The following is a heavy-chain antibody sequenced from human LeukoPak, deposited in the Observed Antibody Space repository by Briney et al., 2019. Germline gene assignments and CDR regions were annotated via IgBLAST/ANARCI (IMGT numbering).Heavy chain of an antibody. J-gene: IGHJ4*02. CDR1: GYTFTSYG. D-gene: IGHD3-9*01. CDR2: ISAYNGNT. V-gene: IGHV1-18*01. Sequence: ASVKVSCKASGYTFTSYGISWVRQAPGQGLEWMGWISAYNGNTNYAQKLQGRVTMTTDTSTSTAYMELRSLRSDDTAVYYCARSYYDILTGRTGLGYWGQGTLATVSS. CDR3: ARSYYDILTGRTGLGY.